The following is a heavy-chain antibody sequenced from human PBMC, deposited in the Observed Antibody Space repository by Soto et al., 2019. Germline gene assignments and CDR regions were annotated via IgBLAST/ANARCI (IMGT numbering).Heavy chain of an antibody. CDR3: AKDTYSSGLPGIYGMDV. J-gene: IGHJ6*02. V-gene: IGHV3-30*18. Sequence: QVQLVESGGGVVQPGRSLRLSCAASGFTFSSYGMHWVRQAPGKGLEWVAVISYDGSNKYYADSVKGRFTISRDNSKNTRYLQMNSLRAEDTAVYYCAKDTYSSGLPGIYGMDVWGQGTTVTVSS. D-gene: IGHD6-19*01. CDR1: GFTFSSYG. CDR2: ISYDGSNK.